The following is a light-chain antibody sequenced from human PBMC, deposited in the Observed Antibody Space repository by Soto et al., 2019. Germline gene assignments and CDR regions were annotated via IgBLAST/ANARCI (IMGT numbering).Light chain of an antibody. CDR2: DAS. J-gene: IGKJ2*01. V-gene: IGKV1-33*01. CDR1: EDINNY. CDR3: QQFDNVPYT. Sequence: DIQMTQSPSSLSASVGDRVTITCQASEDINNYLNWYHQKPGEAPKLLIYDASTLETGVPSRFNRRGSGTHVTLPTSSLQSEDIATYFCQQFDNVPYTFGQGTKLEMK.